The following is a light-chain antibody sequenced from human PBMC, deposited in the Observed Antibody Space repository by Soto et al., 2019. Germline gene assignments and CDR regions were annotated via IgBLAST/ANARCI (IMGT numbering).Light chain of an antibody. J-gene: IGLJ1*01. CDR3: TSYTSSNTYV. Sequence: ALTQRASVSGSPGQSITISCTGTSSDVGRYNYVSWYQQYPGKAPKLMIYEISNRPSGVSIRFSGSKSGNTASLTISGLQAEDEADYYCTSYTSSNTYVFGGGTKVTVL. V-gene: IGLV2-14*01. CDR2: EIS. CDR1: SSDVGRYNY.